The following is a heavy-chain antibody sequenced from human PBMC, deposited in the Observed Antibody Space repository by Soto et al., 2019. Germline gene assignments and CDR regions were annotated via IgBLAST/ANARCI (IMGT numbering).Heavy chain of an antibody. V-gene: IGHV3-20*04. CDR3: ARFLYYYDSSGYYAGYYYYGMDV. CDR1: GFTFDDYG. CDR2: INWNGCST. Sequence: PGGSLRLSCAASGFTFDDYGMSWVRQAPGKGLEWVSGINWNGCSTGYADSVKGRFTISRDNAKNSLYLQMNSLRAEDTALYYCARFLYYYDSSGYYAGYYYYGMDVWGQGTTVTVSS. J-gene: IGHJ6*02. D-gene: IGHD3-22*01.